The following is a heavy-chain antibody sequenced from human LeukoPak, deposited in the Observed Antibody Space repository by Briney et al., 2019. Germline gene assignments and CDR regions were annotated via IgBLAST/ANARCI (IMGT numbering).Heavy chain of an antibody. CDR2: IIPIFGTA. Sequence: GASVKVSCKASGYTFTSYGISWVRQAPGQGLEWMGGIIPIFGTANYAQKFQGRVTITADKSTSTAYMELSSLRSEDTAVYYCARVGLREYYDSSGYFPFNYYYMDVWGKGTTVTISS. D-gene: IGHD3-22*01. J-gene: IGHJ6*03. V-gene: IGHV1-69*06. CDR1: GYTFTSYG. CDR3: ARVGLREYYDSSGYFPFNYYYMDV.